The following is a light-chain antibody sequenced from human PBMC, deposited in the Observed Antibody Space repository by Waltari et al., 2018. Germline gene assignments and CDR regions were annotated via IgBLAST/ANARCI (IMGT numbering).Light chain of an antibody. CDR1: SSDIGCYNS. CDR2: DVS. J-gene: IGLJ2*01. CDR3: SSYAPSSTV. Sequence: QSALTQPASVSGSPGQSLTISCTGTSSDIGCYNSVSLYQQHPGKAPKLMIDDVSKRPSGVSDRFSGSKSGNTASLTISGLQAEDEADYYCSSYAPSSTVFGGGTKLTVL. V-gene: IGLV2-14*03.